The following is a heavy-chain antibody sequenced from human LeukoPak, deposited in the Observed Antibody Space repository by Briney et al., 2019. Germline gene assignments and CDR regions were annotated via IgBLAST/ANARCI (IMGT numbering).Heavy chain of an antibody. J-gene: IGHJ4*02. Sequence: GGSLRLSCAASGFTFTTYAMNWVRHAPGKGLEWVAAISGSGGSSYHADSVKGRFTISRDNSKDTLLLQMNSLRGEDTAVYYCAKDRLGDYYFDYWGQGTLVTVSS. D-gene: IGHD4-17*01. CDR2: ISGSGGSS. CDR3: AKDRLGDYYFDY. CDR1: GFTFTTYA. V-gene: IGHV3-23*01.